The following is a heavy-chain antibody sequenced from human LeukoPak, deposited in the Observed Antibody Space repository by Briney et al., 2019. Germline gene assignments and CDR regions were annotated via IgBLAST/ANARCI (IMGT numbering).Heavy chain of an antibody. V-gene: IGHV4-39*07. CDR1: GGSFSNTNY. J-gene: IGHJ3*02. CDR2: IYHSGTH. Sequence: SETLSLTCTVSGGSFSNTNYYWAWLPPPPGKGLVWLGEIYHSGTHNYTPSLKSRVTISIAKSKNQFSLKLSSVTAADTAVYYCARDQWLLRGGDHDAFDIWGQGTMVTVSS. D-gene: IGHD6-19*01. CDR3: ARDQWLLRGGDHDAFDI.